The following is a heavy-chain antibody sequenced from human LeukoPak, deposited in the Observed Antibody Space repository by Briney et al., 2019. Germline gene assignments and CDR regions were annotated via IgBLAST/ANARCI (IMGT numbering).Heavy chain of an antibody. CDR1: GGSVSSGSYY. V-gene: IGHV4-61*01. D-gene: IGHD3-3*01. CDR2: IYYSGST. CDR3: ASLEYDFWSGYPKSEAFDI. Sequence: PSETLSLTCTVSGGSVSSGSYYWSWIRQPPGKGLEWIGYIYYSGSTNYNPSLKSRVTISVDTSKNQISLKLSSVTAADTAVYYCASLEYDFWSGYPKSEAFDIWGQGTMVTVSS. J-gene: IGHJ3*02.